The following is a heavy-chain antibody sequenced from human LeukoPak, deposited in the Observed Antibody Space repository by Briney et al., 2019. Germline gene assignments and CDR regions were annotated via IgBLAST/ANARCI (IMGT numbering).Heavy chain of an antibody. J-gene: IGHJ5*02. CDR2: IYYSGST. V-gene: IGHV4-59*01. D-gene: IGHD3-22*01. CDR1: GGSISSYY. Sequence: SETLSLTCTVSGGSISSYYWSWIRQPPGKGLEWIGYIYYSGSTNYNPSLKSRVTISVDTSKNQFSLKLSSVTAADTAVYYCARVSLAYSYYYDSSGYPNWFDPWGQGTLVTVSS. CDR3: ARVSLAYSYYYDSSGYPNWFDP.